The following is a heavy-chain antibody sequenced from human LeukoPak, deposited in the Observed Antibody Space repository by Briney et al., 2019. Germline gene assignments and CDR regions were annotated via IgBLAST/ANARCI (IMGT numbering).Heavy chain of an antibody. CDR1: GFTFSNYW. J-gene: IGHJ4*02. CDR2: ISDDGRGT. Sequence: PGGSLRLSCAASGFTFSNYWMHWVRQVPGKGLLWVARISDDGRGTKFADSVKGRFTISRDNAKNTLYLQTSSLRDEDTGVYYCTTGHPGNFDYWGRGTLVTVSS. V-gene: IGHV3-74*01. CDR3: TTGHPGNFDY.